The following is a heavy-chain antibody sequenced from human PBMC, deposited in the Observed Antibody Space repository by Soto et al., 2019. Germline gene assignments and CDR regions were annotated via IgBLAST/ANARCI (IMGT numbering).Heavy chain of an antibody. Sequence: ASVKVSCKASGYTFTSYGISWVRQAPGQGLEWMGWISAYNGNTNYAQKLQGRVTMTTDTSTSTAYMELRSLRSDDTAVYYCARVMSAAMVYYGMDVWGKGTTVTVSS. D-gene: IGHD2-2*01. CDR2: ISAYNGNT. CDR3: ARVMSAAMVYYGMDV. V-gene: IGHV1-18*04. CDR1: GYTFTSYG. J-gene: IGHJ6*04.